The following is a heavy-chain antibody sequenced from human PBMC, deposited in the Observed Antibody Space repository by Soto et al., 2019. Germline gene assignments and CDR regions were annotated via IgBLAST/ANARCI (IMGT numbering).Heavy chain of an antibody. CDR2: ISGSGGST. Sequence: GGSLRLSCAASGFTFSSYAMSWVRQAPGKGLEWVSAISGSGGSTYYADSVKGRFTISRDNSKNTLYLQMNSLRAEDTAVYYCAKQGTMIVVVPRWFDPWGQGTLVTVSS. D-gene: IGHD3-22*01. CDR3: AKQGTMIVVVPRWFDP. V-gene: IGHV3-23*01. CDR1: GFTFSSYA. J-gene: IGHJ5*02.